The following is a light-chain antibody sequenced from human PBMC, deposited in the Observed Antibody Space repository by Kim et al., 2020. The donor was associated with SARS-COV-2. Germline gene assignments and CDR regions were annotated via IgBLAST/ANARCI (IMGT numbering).Light chain of an antibody. CDR1: QSVSSN. CDR2: GAS. CDR3: HQYNNWPPVT. J-gene: IGKJ5*01. Sequence: SAGERATLSCRASQSVSSNVAWYQQKPGQAPRLLICGASSRATGIPVRFSGSGSGTEFTLTIIGLQSEDFAVYYCHQYNNWPPVTFGQGTRLEIK. V-gene: IGKV3-15*01.